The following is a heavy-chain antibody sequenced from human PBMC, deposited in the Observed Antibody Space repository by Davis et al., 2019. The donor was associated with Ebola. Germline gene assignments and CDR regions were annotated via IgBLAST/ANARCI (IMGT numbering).Heavy chain of an antibody. J-gene: IGHJ6*02. CDR2: INPNSGGT. Sequence: AASVKVSCKASGYTFTGYYMHWVRQAPGQGLEWMGWINPNSGGTNYAQKFQGWVTMTRDTSISTAYMELSSLRSDDTAVYYCARGYDFWSGYPYYYGMDVWGQGTTVTVSS. D-gene: IGHD3-3*01. V-gene: IGHV1-2*04. CDR3: ARGYDFWSGYPYYYGMDV. CDR1: GYTFTGYY.